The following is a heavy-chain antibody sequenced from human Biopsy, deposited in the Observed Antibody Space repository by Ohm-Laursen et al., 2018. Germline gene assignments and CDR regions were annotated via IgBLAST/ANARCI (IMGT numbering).Heavy chain of an antibody. V-gene: IGHV4-61*08. D-gene: IGHD3-3*01. CDR3: ARLFRLDDYWNDDPPDGFDV. CDR2: ISDTGTT. Sequence: PSDPLSLTCTVSGGSIGGSGDYWSWIRQPPGKGLEWIGYISDTGTTNYNPSLRGRVAMSVDTSKNQFSLQLTSVTAADTAMFFCARLFRLDDYWNDDPPDGFDVWGQGTMVKVSS. CDR1: GGSIGGSGDY. J-gene: IGHJ3*01.